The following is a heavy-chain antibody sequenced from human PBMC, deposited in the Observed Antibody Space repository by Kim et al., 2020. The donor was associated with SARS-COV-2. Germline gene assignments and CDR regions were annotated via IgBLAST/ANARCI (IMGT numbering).Heavy chain of an antibody. Sequence: GGSLRLSCAASGFTFSSYSMNWVRQAPGKGLEWVSSISSSRSYIYYADSVKGRFTISRDNAKNSLYLQMNSLRAEDTAVYYCARNITISFYYCTMDVWGQGTTVTVSS. CDR1: GFTFSSYS. D-gene: IGHD3-3*01. CDR2: ISSSRSYI. J-gene: IGHJ6*02. V-gene: IGHV3-21*01. CDR3: ARNITISFYYCTMDV.